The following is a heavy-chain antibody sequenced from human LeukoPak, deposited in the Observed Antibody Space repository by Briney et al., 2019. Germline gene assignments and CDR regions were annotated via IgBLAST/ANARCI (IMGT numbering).Heavy chain of an antibody. CDR2: ISSSSSTI. D-gene: IGHD4-11*01. J-gene: IGHJ4*02. V-gene: IGHV3-48*01. Sequence: GGSLRLSCAVSGFTFSSYSMNWVRRAPGNGLEWVSYISSSSSTIYYADSVKGGFTISRDNATNSLYLQMNSLRAEDTAVYYCARVGYTVPDYWGQGTLVTVSS. CDR1: GFTFSSYS. CDR3: ARVGYTVPDY.